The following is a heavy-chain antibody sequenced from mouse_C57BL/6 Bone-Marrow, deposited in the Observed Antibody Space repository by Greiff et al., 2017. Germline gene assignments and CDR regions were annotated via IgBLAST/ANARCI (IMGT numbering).Heavy chain of an antibody. J-gene: IGHJ3*01. Sequence: VKLKQPGAELVKPGASVKMSCKASGYTFTSYWITWVKQRPGQGLEWIGDIYPGSGSTNYNEKFKSKATLTVDTSSSTAYMQLSSLTSEDSAVYYCAMDYGSSYQFAYWGQGTLVTVSA. V-gene: IGHV1-55*01. CDR3: AMDYGSSYQFAY. CDR1: GYTFTSYW. CDR2: IYPGSGST. D-gene: IGHD1-1*01.